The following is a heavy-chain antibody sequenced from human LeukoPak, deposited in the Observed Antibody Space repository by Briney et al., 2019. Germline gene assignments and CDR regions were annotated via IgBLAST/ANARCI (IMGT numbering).Heavy chain of an antibody. J-gene: IGHJ4*02. CDR2: INQDGSVK. CDR1: GFTFRNYW. Sequence: PGGSLRLSCAASGFTFRNYWMSWVRQAPGKGLEWGGNINQDGSVKFYVDSVKGRFTISRDNAKSSLYLQMNSLRAEDTAVYYCATSRDSSGVDWGQGNLVTVSS. V-gene: IGHV3-7*01. D-gene: IGHD3-22*01. CDR3: ATSRDSSGVD.